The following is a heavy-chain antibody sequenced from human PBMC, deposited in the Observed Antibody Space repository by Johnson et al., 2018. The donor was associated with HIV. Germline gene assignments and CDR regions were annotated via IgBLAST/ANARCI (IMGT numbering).Heavy chain of an antibody. J-gene: IGHJ3*02. D-gene: IGHD5-18*01. V-gene: IGHV3-30*18. CDR1: GFTFSSYA. CDR3: AKLIPSYDLPPDAFDI. CDR2: ISYDGSNQ. Sequence: QVQLVESGGGVVQPGRSLRLSCAASGFTFSSYAMHWVRQAPGKGLEWVAVISYDGSNQYYADSVKGRFTISRDNSKTTLYLQMNSLRTEDTAVFYCAKLIPSYDLPPDAFDIWGQGTMVTVSS.